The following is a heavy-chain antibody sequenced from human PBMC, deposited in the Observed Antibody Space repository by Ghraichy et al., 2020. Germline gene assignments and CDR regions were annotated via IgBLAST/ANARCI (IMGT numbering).Heavy chain of an antibody. CDR1: GFTFSIYW. CDR2: IKKDGSGT. V-gene: IGHV3-74*01. Sequence: GGSLRLSCAASGFTFSIYWMHWVRQAPGKGLVWVSHIKKDGSGTNYADSVKGRFTISRDNAKNTLYLQMNSLRAEDTAVYYCPRGGPTAGSYPPFDSWAQGTRVTVSS. J-gene: IGHJ4*02. CDR3: PRGGPTAGSYPPFDS. D-gene: IGHD3-10*01.